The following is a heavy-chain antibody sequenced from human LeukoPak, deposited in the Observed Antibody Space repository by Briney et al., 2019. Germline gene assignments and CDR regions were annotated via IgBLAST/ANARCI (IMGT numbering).Heavy chain of an antibody. CDR1: GGSISSGDYY. J-gene: IGHJ5*02. Sequence: SETLSLTFTVSGGSISSGDYYWSWIRQPPGKGLEWIGYIYYSGSTYYNPSLKSRVTLSVDTSKNQFSLKLSSVTAADTAVYYCAREEWFDPWGQGTLVTVSS. CDR2: IYYSGST. V-gene: IGHV4-30-4*01. CDR3: AREEWFDP.